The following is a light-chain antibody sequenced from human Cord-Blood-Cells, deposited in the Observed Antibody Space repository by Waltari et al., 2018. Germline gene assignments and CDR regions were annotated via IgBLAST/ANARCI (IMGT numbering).Light chain of an antibody. CDR2: RNN. Sequence: QSVLTQPPSASGTPGQRVTISCSGSSPNIGSTYVSWYQQLPGTAPKLLIYRNNQRPSGVPDRFSGSKSGTSASLAISGLRSEDEADYYCAAWDDSLSGRVFGGGTKLTVL. CDR1: SPNIGSTY. J-gene: IGLJ3*02. CDR3: AAWDDSLSGRV. V-gene: IGLV1-47*01.